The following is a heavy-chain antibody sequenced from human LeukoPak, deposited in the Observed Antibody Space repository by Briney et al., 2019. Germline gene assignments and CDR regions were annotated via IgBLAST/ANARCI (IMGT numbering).Heavy chain of an antibody. CDR3: AVGGGHNSFDI. J-gene: IGHJ4*02. CDR2: INQQGSAQ. V-gene: IGHV3-7*03. Sequence: GGSLRLSCGASRFDFHKFWMSGVRPAPAKELDWVANINQQGSAQQQPAAVRGRFPIFRDNAQNPVHLQMNRLNPHDTARYYCAVGGGHNSFDIWGRGTVVTVSS. CDR1: RFDFHKFW. D-gene: IGHD5-24*01.